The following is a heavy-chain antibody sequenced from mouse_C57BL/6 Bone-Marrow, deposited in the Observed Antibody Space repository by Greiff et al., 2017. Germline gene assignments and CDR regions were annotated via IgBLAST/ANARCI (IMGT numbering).Heavy chain of an antibody. J-gene: IGHJ1*03. CDR3: ANPGGYYEGVDWYFDV. CDR1: GYTFTSYW. CDR2: IHPNSGST. V-gene: IGHV1-64*01. D-gene: IGHD2-3*01. Sequence: VQLQQPGAELVKPGASVKLSCKASGYTFTSYWMHWVKQRPGQGLEWIGMIHPNSGSTNYNEKFNSKATLTVDKSSSTAYMQLSSLTSDDSAVYYCANPGGYYEGVDWYFDVWGTGTTVTVSS.